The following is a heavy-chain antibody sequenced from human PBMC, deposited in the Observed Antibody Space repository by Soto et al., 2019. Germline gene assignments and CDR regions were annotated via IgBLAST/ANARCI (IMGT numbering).Heavy chain of an antibody. V-gene: IGHV3-11*05. CDR2: ISSSSSYT. CDR3: ARDGGIAVAGTPTINNWFDP. Sequence: QVQLVESGGGLVKPGGSLRLSCAASGFTFSDYYMSWIRQAPGKGLEWVSYISSSSSYTNYADSVKGRFTISRDNAKNSLYLQMNSLRAEDTAVYYCARDGGIAVAGTPTINNWFDPWGQGTLVTVSS. J-gene: IGHJ5*02. CDR1: GFTFSDYY. D-gene: IGHD6-19*01.